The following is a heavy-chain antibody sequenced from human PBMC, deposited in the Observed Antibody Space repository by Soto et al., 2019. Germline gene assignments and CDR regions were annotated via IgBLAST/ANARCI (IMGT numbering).Heavy chain of an antibody. CDR2: IYYSGST. V-gene: IGHV4-30-4*01. CDR3: ARAYPGPRFLEWLFTFDY. J-gene: IGHJ4*02. CDR1: GGSISSGDYY. D-gene: IGHD3-3*01. Sequence: QVQLQESGPGLVKPSQTLSLTCTVSGGSISSGDYYWSWIRQPPGKGLEWIGYIYYSGSTYYNPSLKSRVTISVDTSKNQFSLKLSSVTAADTAVYYCARAYPGPRFLEWLFTFDYWGQGTLVTVSS.